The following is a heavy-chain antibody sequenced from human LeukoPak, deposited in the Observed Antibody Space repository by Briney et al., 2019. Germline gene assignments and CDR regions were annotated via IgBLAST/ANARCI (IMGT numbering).Heavy chain of an antibody. CDR2: ISAYNGNT. D-gene: IGHD2-15*01. V-gene: IGHV1-18*01. CDR1: GYTFTSYG. Sequence: ASVKVSCKASGYTFTSYGISRVRQAPGQGLEWMGWISAYNGNTNYAQKLQGRVTMTTDTPTSTAYMELRSLRSDDTAVYYCARDPPVYCSGGSCYGDYWGQGTLVTVSS. CDR3: ARDPPVYCSGGSCYGDY. J-gene: IGHJ4*02.